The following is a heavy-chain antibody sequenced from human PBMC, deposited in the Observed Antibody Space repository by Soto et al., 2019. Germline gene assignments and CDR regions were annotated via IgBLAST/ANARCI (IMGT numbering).Heavy chain of an antibody. CDR1: GGSISSSSYY. CDR3: ARLVGTAMALLPFDY. CDR2: IYYSGST. V-gene: IGHV4-39*01. J-gene: IGHJ4*02. D-gene: IGHD5-18*01. Sequence: QLQLQESGPGLVKPSETLSLTCTVSGGSISSSSYYWGWIRQPPGKGLEWIGSIYYSGSTYYNPSLKSRVTISVDTSKNQFSLKLSSVTAADTAVYYCARLVGTAMALLPFDYWGQGTLVTVSS.